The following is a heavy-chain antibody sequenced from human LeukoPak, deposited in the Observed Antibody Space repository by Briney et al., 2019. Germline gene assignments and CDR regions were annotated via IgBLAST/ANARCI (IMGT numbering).Heavy chain of an antibody. J-gene: IGHJ5*02. CDR3: VMLLAP. CDR1: GFSFKSNV. V-gene: IGHV3-21*01. CDR2: ISGTGEYT. D-gene: IGHD3-10*01. Sequence: PGGSLRLSCAASGFSFKSNVMSWVRQVPGKALEWVSSISGTGEYTYYADSVKGRFTISRDNAQQSLYLQMNSLRADDTAQYYCVMLLAPWGLGTPVTVSS.